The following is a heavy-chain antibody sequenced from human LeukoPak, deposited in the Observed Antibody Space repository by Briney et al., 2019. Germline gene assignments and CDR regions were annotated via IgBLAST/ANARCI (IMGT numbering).Heavy chain of an antibody. J-gene: IGHJ4*02. CDR1: GFTFNTYG. D-gene: IGHD3-16*01. CDR3: AKDWGSSPKTYYFDY. V-gene: IGHV3-30*18. Sequence: GGSLRLSCAASGFTFNTYGVHWVRQAPGKGLEWVAVVSYDGSIKYYADSVKGRFTISRDNSKNTLYLQMDSLRAEDTAVYYCAKDWGSSPKTYYFDYWGQGTLVTVSS. CDR2: VSYDGSIK.